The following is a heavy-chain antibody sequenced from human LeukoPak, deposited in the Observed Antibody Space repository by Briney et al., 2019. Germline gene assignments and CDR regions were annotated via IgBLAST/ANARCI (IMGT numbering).Heavy chain of an antibody. CDR2: IRYDGSNK. Sequence: GGSLRLSCAASGFTFSSYGMHWVRQAPGKGLEWVAFIRYDGSNKYYADSVKGRFTISRDNSKNTLYLQMNSLRAEDTAVYYCAKDSADYGSGSYFPDAFDIWGQGTMVTVSS. CDR1: GFTFSSYG. J-gene: IGHJ3*02. CDR3: AKDSADYGSGSYFPDAFDI. D-gene: IGHD3-10*01. V-gene: IGHV3-30*02.